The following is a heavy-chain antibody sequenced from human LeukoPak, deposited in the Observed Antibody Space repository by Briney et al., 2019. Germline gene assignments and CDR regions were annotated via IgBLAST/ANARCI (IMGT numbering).Heavy chain of an antibody. V-gene: IGHV4-39*01. D-gene: IGHD3-10*01. CDR3: ARHYHYGSGSYMPFHI. Sequence: SETLSLTCTVSSGSISSSTYYWGWIRQPPGQGLEWIGSIYFSGNTFYNPSLKSRVTISVDTSKNQISLKLSSVTAADTAVYYCARHYHYGSGSYMPFHIWGQGTMVTVSS. CDR1: SGSISSSTYY. CDR2: IYFSGNT. J-gene: IGHJ3*02.